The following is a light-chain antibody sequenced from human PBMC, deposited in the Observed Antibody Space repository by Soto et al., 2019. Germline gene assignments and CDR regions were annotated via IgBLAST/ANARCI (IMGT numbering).Light chain of an antibody. CDR1: QSVSGW. J-gene: IGKJ1*01. V-gene: IGKV1-5*01. Sequence: DIQMTQSPSTLSASLGNTVTVTWRASQSVSGWLAWYQQKPGEAPKLLIYDASALPRGVPSRFSGSGYGTKFNLTIASLQPDDFATYYCQQYETFSGTFGPGTKVDIK. CDR3: QQYETFSGT. CDR2: DAS.